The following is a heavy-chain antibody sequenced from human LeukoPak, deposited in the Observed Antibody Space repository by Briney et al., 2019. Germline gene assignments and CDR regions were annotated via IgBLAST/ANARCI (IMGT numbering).Heavy chain of an antibody. J-gene: IGHJ5*02. CDR3: AKDRDGVIVPPP. CDR2: ISDSGRTT. CDR1: GFTFSTSA. D-gene: IGHD2/OR15-2a*01. V-gene: IGHV3-23*01. Sequence: GGSLRLSCAASGFTFSTSAMSWVRQTPGKGLEWLSAISDSGRTTFYADSVKGRFTISRDNSKNTLFLQMNSLRAEDTAVYFCAKDRDGVIVPPPWGRGTPVTVSS.